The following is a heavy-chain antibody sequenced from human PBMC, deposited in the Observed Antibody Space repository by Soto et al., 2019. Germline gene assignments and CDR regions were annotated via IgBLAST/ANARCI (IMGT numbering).Heavy chain of an antibody. D-gene: IGHD5-18*01. CDR1: GFTFSNYA. CDR2: LSYDGNNK. Sequence: QVQLVESGGGVVQPGRFLRLSCAASGFTFSNYAIHWVRQAPAKGLEWVAVLSYDGNNKHYADSVKGRFTISRDNSKNTLFLQMNSLRAEDTAVYYCARGPIGDAAMVTNSFDYWGQGTLVTVSS. V-gene: IGHV3-30-3*01. CDR3: ARGPIGDAAMVTNSFDY. J-gene: IGHJ4*02.